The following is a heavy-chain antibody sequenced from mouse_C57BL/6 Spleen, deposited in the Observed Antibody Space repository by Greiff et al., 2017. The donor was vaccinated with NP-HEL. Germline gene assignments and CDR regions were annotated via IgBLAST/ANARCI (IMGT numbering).Heavy chain of an antibody. D-gene: IGHD1-1*01. CDR2: INPSTGGT. Sequence: VQLQQSGPELVKPGASVKISCKASGYSFTGYYMNWVKQSPEKSPEWIGEINPSTGGTTYNQKFKAKATLTVDKSSSTAYMQLKSLTSEDSAVYYCARIGVVATHWYFDVWGTGTTVTVSS. CDR1: GYSFTGYY. CDR3: ARIGVVATHWYFDV. J-gene: IGHJ1*03. V-gene: IGHV1-42*01.